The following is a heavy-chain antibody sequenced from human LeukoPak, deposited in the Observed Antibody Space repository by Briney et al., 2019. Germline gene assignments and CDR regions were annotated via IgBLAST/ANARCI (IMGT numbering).Heavy chain of an antibody. J-gene: IGHJ6*02. CDR2: ISSSSSTI. V-gene: IGHV3-48*01. D-gene: IGHD3-22*01. Sequence: SGGSLRLSCAASGLTFSSYSMNWVRQAPGKGLEWVSYISSSSSTIYYADSVKGRFTISRDNAKNSLYLQMNSLRAEDTAVYYCARDGTYYYDSNGYNLGTWYYAMDVWGQGTTVTVSS. CDR1: GLTFSSYS. CDR3: ARDGTYYYDSNGYNLGTWYYAMDV.